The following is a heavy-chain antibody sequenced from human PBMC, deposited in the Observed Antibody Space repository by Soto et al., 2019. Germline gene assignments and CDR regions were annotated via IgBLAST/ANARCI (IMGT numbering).Heavy chain of an antibody. J-gene: IGHJ4*02. V-gene: IGHV1-8*01. CDR1: GYTFTSHD. D-gene: IGHD4-17*01. Sequence: QVQLVQYGAEVKKSGASVKVSCKASGYTFTSHDINWGRQATGQGLEWMGWMNPNSGNTGYAQKFQGRVTMTRNTSISTAYMELSSLRSEDTAVYYCARWDYGVYARFDYWGQGTLVTVSS. CDR3: ARWDYGVYARFDY. CDR2: MNPNSGNT.